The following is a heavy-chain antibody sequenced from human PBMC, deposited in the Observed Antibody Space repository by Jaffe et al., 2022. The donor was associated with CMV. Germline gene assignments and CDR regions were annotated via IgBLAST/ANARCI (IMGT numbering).Heavy chain of an antibody. CDR3: ARMALGYSGYVVVFWYFDL. CDR2: IYYSGST. V-gene: IGHV4-59*01. D-gene: IGHD5-12*01. Sequence: QVQLQESGPGLVKPSETLSLTCTVSGGSISSYYWSWIRQPPGKGLEWIGYIYYSGSTNYNPSLKSRVTISVDTSKNQFSLKLSSVTAADTAVYYCARMALGYSGYVVVFWYFDLWGRGTLVTVSS. CDR1: GGSISSYY. J-gene: IGHJ2*01.